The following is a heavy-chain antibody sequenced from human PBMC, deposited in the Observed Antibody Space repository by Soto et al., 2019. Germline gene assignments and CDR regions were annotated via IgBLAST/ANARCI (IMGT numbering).Heavy chain of an antibody. CDR1: GGSISSGGYS. D-gene: IGHD2-21*02. CDR3: ARVAPYCGGDCYLDY. CDR2: IYHSGST. V-gene: IGHV4-30-2*01. Sequence: PSETLSLTCAVSGGSISSGGYSWSWIRQPPGKGLEWIGYIYHSGSTYYNPSLKSRVTISVDRSKNQFSLKLSSVTAADTAVYYCARVAPYCGGDCYLDYWGQGTLVTVSS. J-gene: IGHJ4*02.